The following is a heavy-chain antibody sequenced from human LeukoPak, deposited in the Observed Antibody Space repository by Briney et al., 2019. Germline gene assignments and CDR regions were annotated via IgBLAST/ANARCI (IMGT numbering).Heavy chain of an antibody. CDR2: INQDGSEK. CDR3: SRALEV. Sequence: GGSLRLSCEVCGYMLRICCMDWVRQAPGRGLEWVAKINQDGSEKYFVDSVKGRFTISRDNAKNSLYLQINSLRAEDTAVYYCSRALEVWGKGTTVTVSS. J-gene: IGHJ6*04. CDR1: GYMLRICC. V-gene: IGHV3-7*01.